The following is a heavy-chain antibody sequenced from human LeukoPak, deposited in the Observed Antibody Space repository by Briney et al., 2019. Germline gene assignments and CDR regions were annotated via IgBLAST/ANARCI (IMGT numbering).Heavy chain of an antibody. Sequence: ASVKVSCKASGYTFTDFYIHWVRQAPGQGPEWMGWINLHRGATNYAQKFRGRVTVTRDTSISLVYMELSRLKSNDTAVYYCARDLRGSGYDPWGQGTLVTVSS. CDR3: ARDLRGSGYDP. CDR2: INLHRGAT. V-gene: IGHV1-2*02. J-gene: IGHJ5*02. D-gene: IGHD3-10*01. CDR1: GYTFTDFY.